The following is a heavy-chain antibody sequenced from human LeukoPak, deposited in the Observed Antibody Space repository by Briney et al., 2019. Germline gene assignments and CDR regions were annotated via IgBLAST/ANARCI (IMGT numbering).Heavy chain of an antibody. CDR1: GGSISSGSYY. D-gene: IGHD3-10*01. CDR2: IYTSGST. J-gene: IGHJ4*02. Sequence: KASETLSLTCTVSGGSISSGSYYWSWIRQPAGKGLEWIGRIYTSGSTNYNPSLKSRVTISVDTSKNQFSLKLSSVTAADTAVYYCARDLNTWGVTASDYWGQGTLVTVSS. CDR3: ARDLNTWGVTASDY. V-gene: IGHV4-61*02.